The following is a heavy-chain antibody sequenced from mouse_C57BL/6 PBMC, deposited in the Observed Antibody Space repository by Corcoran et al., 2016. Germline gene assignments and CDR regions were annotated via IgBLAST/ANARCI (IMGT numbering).Heavy chain of an antibody. J-gene: IGHJ2*01. CDR2: INPNNGGT. D-gene: IGHD1-1*01. CDR1: GYTFTDYY. Sequence: EVQLQQSGPELVKPGASVKISCKASGYTFTDYYMNWVKQSHGKSLEWIGDINPNNGGTSYNQKFKGKATLTVDKASSTAYLELRSLTSEDSAVYYCASGTTKDYWGQGSTLTLSS. V-gene: IGHV1-26*01. CDR3: ASGTTKDY.